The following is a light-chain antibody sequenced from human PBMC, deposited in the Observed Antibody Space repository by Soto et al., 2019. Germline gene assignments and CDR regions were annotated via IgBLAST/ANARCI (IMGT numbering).Light chain of an antibody. J-gene: IGLJ2*01. CDR2: EVS. Sequence: QSALTQPPSASGSPGQSVTISCTGTSSDVGGYKYVSWYQQHPGKAPKLLIYEVSKRPSGVPDRFSGSKSGNTASLTVSGLQAADEADYYCAVWDDSLDGRVFGGGTKVTVL. CDR1: SSDVGGYKY. CDR3: AVWDDSLDGRV. V-gene: IGLV2-8*01.